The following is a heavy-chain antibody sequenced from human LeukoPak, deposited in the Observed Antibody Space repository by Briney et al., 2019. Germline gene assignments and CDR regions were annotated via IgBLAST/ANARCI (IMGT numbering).Heavy chain of an antibody. Sequence: SVKVSCKVSGYTLTELSMHWVRQAPGKGLEWMGGFDPEDGETIYAQKFQGRVTMTEDTSTDTAYMELSSLRSEDTAVYYCATDDNLSYSSSSGQFDYWGQGTLVTVSS. V-gene: IGHV1-24*01. CDR3: ATDDNLSYSSSSGQFDY. CDR1: GYTLTELS. CDR2: FDPEDGET. D-gene: IGHD6-6*01. J-gene: IGHJ4*02.